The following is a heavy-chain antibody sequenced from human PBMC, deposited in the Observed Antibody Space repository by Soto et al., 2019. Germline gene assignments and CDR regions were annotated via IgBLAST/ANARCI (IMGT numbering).Heavy chain of an antibody. CDR2: ISASGGGT. CDR3: AKDRLSTGDRPRFDP. D-gene: IGHD4-4*01. CDR1: GFTFSTYA. V-gene: IGHV3-23*01. Sequence: EVQLLESGGEIVPPGGSLRLSCAASGFTFSTYAMSWVRQAPGKGLEWVSSISASGGGTYYADSVKGRFTISRDNSKNTLDLQLNSLRVDDTAVYYCAKDRLSTGDRPRFDPWGQGTTVIVCS. J-gene: IGHJ5*02.